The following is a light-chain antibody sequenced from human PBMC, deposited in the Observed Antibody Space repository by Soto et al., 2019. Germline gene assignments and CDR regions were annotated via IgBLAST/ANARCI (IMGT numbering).Light chain of an antibody. CDR1: QTVASN. V-gene: IGKV3-15*01. CDR3: QQYHNWPPQYT. Sequence: EIVMTQSPATLSVSPGERATLSCRASQTVASNLAWYQQKPGQAPGLLIPGSSTRATGVPARFSGSGSGTEFTLTISSLQSEDFAVYYGQQYHNWPPQYTFGQGTKLQI. J-gene: IGKJ2*01. CDR2: GSS.